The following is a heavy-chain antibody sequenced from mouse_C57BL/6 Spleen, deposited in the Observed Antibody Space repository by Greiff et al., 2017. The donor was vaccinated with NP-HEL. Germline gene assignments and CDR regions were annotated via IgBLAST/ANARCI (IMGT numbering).Heavy chain of an antibody. J-gene: IGHJ1*03. CDR2: IYPGDGDT. CDR3: ANYYGSSYEYFDV. V-gene: IGHV1-82*01. Sequence: QVQLKESGPELVKPGASVKISCKASGYAFSSSWMNWVKQRPGKGLEWIGRIYPGDGDTNYNGKFKGKATLTADKSSSTAYMQLSSLTSEDSAVYFCANYYGSSYEYFDVWGTGTTVTVSS. CDR1: GYAFSSSW. D-gene: IGHD1-1*01.